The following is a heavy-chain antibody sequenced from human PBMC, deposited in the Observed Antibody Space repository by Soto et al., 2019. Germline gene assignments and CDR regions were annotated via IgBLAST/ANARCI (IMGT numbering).Heavy chain of an antibody. CDR3: ARGIGGYFGVDYYYGMDV. CDR1: GYTFTSYG. J-gene: IGHJ6*02. Sequence: QVQLVQSGAEVKKPGASVKVSCKASGYTFTSYGISWVRQAPGQGLEWMGWISPYNGNTNYAQKLQGRDTMTTDTSTRRAYVELRSLRADDTAVYYCARGIGGYFGVDYYYGMDVWGQGTTVTVSS. D-gene: IGHD3-16*01. V-gene: IGHV1-18*01. CDR2: ISPYNGNT.